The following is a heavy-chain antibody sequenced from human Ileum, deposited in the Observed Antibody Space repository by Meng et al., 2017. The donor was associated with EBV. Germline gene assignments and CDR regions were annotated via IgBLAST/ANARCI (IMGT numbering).Heavy chain of an antibody. CDR2: ISTFNGNT. J-gene: IGHJ4*02. V-gene: IGHV1-18*01. CDR3: ASNGDEVDY. D-gene: IGHD4-17*01. CDR1: GYTFINNG. Sequence: QGQLVKSGGEVKNPGASVKVSCKASGYTFINNGFSWVRQAPGQGLEWMGWISTFNGNTNYAQKFQGRLTVTTDTSTNTAYMELRNLRSDDTVVYYCASNGDEVDYWGQGTLVTVSS.